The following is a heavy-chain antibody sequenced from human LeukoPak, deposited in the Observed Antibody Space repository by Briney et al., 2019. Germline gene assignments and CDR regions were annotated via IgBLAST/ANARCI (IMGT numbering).Heavy chain of an antibody. D-gene: IGHD2-2*01. CDR1: GFSFSTYA. V-gene: IGHV3-23*01. CDR3: ARYSSSSTCQGSSYYFGMDV. CDR2: ISGSGYTT. Sequence: GGSLRLSCAASGFSFSTYAMNWVRQGPGKGLEWVATISGSGYTTYYADSVKGRFTISRDNSKNTLFLQMDSLRAEDTAVFCCARYSSSSTCQGSSYYFGMDVWGQGTTVTVSS. J-gene: IGHJ6*02.